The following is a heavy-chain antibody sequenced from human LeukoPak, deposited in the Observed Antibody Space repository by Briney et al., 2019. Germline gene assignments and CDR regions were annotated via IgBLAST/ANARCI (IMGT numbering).Heavy chain of an antibody. D-gene: IGHD6-13*01. CDR2: ISAYNGNT. V-gene: IGHV1-18*01. J-gene: IGHJ6*02. Sequence: ASVKVSFKASGYSFTSYGYNWVRQAPGQGLEWMGWISAYNGNTNYAQKVQGRVTVTTDTSASTAYMELRSLRADDTAVYYCARVLGQAAANRMDVWGQGTTVTVSS. CDR3: ARVLGQAAANRMDV. CDR1: GYSFTSYG.